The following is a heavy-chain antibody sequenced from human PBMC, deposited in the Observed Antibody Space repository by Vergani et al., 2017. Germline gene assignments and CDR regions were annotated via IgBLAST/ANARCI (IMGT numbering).Heavy chain of an antibody. CDR3: VRDVRVSRT. CDR1: GFTFSSYA. J-gene: IGHJ3*01. Sequence: EVQLLESGGDLVQPGGSLRLSCAASGFTFSSYAMSWVRQAPGKGLEWVSGISGSGGSTYYADSVKGRFTISRDNAKNSLYLDMSSLRAEDTAVYYCVRDVRVSRTWGQGTLVAVSS. CDR2: ISGSGGST. V-gene: IGHV3-23*01.